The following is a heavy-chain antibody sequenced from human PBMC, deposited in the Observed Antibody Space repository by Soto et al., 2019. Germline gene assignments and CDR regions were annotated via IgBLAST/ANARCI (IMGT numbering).Heavy chain of an antibody. D-gene: IGHD2-2*01. J-gene: IGHJ6*04. V-gene: IGHV4-59*01. CDR1: GGSISSYY. CDR2: IYYSGST. Sequence: QVQLQESGPGLVKPSETLSLTCTVSGGSISSYYWSWIRQPPGKGLEWIGYIYYSGSTNYHPSLRRRVTIAVDTSKNQFSLKLSSVTAADTAVYYCARDRAMPTPGGFYYYCGMDVWGEGTTVTVSS. CDR3: ARDRAMPTPGGFYYYCGMDV.